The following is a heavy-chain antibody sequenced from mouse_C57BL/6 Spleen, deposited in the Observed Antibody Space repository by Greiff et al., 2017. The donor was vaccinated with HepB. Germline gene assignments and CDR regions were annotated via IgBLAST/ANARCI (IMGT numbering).Heavy chain of an antibody. CDR3: ASGLEGFAY. V-gene: IGHV1-42*01. Sequence: EVQLQQSGPELVKPGASVKISCKASGYSFTGYYMNWVKQSPEKSLEWIGEINPSTGGTTYNQKFKAKATLTVDKSSSTAYMQLKSLTSEDSAVYYCASGLEGFAYWGQGTLVTVSA. J-gene: IGHJ3*01. D-gene: IGHD2-10*02. CDR1: GYSFTGYY. CDR2: INPSTGGT.